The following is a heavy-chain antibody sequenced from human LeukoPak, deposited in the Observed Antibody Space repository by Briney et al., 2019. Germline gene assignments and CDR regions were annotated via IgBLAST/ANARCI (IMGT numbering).Heavy chain of an antibody. CDR3: ARGLGYDSSGLYFDY. D-gene: IGHD3-22*01. J-gene: IGHJ4*02. Sequence: KPSETLSLTCAVYGGSFSGYYWSWIRQPPGKGLEWIGEIKHSGSTNYNPSLKSRVTISVDTSKNQFSLKLSSVTAADTAVYYCARGLGYDSSGLYFDYWGQGTLVTVSS. V-gene: IGHV4-34*01. CDR1: GGSFSGYY. CDR2: IKHSGST.